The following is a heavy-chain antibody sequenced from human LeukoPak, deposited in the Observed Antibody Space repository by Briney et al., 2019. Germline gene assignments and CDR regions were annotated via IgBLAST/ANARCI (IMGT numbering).Heavy chain of an antibody. Sequence: PSETLSLTCAVSGGSISSYYWTWIRQPPGKGLEWVGYIQNSAIYRAKIKSSPSLQSRVSLSIDTSKIQVSLTVNSVTAADTAVYYCARLSSTLYYSMDVWGPGTAVTVSS. D-gene: IGHD6-6*01. J-gene: IGHJ6*02. CDR2: IQNSAIYRAKI. V-gene: IGHV4-59*08. CDR1: GGSISSYY. CDR3: ARLSSTLYYSMDV.